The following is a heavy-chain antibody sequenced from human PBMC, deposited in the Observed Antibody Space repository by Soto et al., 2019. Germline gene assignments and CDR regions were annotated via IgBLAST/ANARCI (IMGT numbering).Heavy chain of an antibody. CDR3: ATDVVQIHTAMTQRFSFDI. CDR2: INAGNGNT. CDR1: GYTFTSYA. J-gene: IGHJ3*02. Sequence: EASVKVSCKASGYTFTSYAMHWVRQAPGQRLEWMGWINAGNGNTKYSQKFQGRVTMTEDTSTDTAYMELSSLRSEDTAVYYCATDVVQIHTAMTQRFSFDIWGQGTMVTVSS. D-gene: IGHD5-18*01. V-gene: IGHV1-3*01.